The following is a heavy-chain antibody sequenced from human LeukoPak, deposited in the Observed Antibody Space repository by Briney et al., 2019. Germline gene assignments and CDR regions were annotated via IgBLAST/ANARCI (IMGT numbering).Heavy chain of an antibody. Sequence: GGSLTLSCAASGFMFSTSWMSWVRQAPGKGLEWVANIKQDGSDKNYVGSVKDRFTVTRDNAKNSLYLQVNSLRVEDTAVYYCATIYENAFNFWGQGTMVTVSS. D-gene: IGHD3-16*01. J-gene: IGHJ3*01. CDR1: GFMFSTSW. V-gene: IGHV3-7*02. CDR3: ATIYENAFNF. CDR2: IKQDGSDK.